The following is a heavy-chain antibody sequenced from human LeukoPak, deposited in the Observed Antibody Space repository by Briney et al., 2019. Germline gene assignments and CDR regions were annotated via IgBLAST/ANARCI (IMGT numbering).Heavy chain of an antibody. CDR2: IDRDDDK. CDR1: GFSLSTSGMC. J-gene: IGHJ6*02. V-gene: IGHV2-70*11. Sequence: SGPALVNPTQTLTVTCTFSGFSLSTSGMCVSWIRQPPGKALEWLARIDRDDDKYHSTSLKTRLTISKDTSKNQVVLTMTNMDAVDTATYYCARTRYCSGGRFFYGMDVWGQGTTVTVSS. D-gene: IGHD2-15*01. CDR3: ARTRYCSGGRFFYGMDV.